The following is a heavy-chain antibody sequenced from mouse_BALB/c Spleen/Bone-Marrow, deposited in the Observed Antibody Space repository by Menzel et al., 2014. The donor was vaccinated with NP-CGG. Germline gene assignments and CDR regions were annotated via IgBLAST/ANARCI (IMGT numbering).Heavy chain of an antibody. CDR2: ISSYSGNT. D-gene: IGHD1-2*01. Sequence: VKLQESGPKLVRPGVSVKISSKGFGYTFTGYAIHWVKQSHAKTLEWIGVISSYSGNTNYNQKFKGRATMTVDKSSSTAYMELARLTSEDSAIYYCASTAGTQYDYFAYWGQGTTLTVSS. V-gene: IGHV1-67*01. J-gene: IGHJ2*01. CDR1: GYTFTGYA. CDR3: ASTAGTQYDYFAY.